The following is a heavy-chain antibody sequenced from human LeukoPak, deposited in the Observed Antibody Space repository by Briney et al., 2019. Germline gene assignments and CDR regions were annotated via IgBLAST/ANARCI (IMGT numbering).Heavy chain of an antibody. J-gene: IGHJ4*02. CDR2: IYYSGST. Sequence: PSETLSLTCTVSGGSISGFYWSWIRQPPGKGLEWIGSIYYSGSTNYNPSLKSRVTISADRFKNQLSLKLSSVTAADTAVYYCARDVLAAAGTYDYWGQGTLVTVSS. CDR3: ARDVLAAAGTYDY. V-gene: IGHV4-59*01. CDR1: GGSISGFY. D-gene: IGHD6-13*01.